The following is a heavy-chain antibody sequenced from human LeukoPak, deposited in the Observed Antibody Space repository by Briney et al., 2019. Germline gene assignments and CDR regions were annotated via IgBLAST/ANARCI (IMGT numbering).Heavy chain of an antibody. V-gene: IGHV3-21*01. Sequence: GGSLRLSCAASGFTFSSYGMNWVRQAPGKGLEWVSSISSSSSYIYYADSVKGRFTISRDNAKNSLYLQMNSLRAGDTAVYYCARSMTTVTTFDYWGQGTLVTVSS. CDR1: GFTFSSYG. CDR2: ISSSSSYI. J-gene: IGHJ4*02. D-gene: IGHD4-17*01. CDR3: ARSMTTVTTFDY.